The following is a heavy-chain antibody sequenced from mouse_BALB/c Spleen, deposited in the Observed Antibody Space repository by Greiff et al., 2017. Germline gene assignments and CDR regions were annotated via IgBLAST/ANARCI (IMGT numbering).Heavy chain of an antibody. V-gene: IGHV5-4*02. J-gene: IGHJ1*01. CDR1: GFTFSDYY. Sequence: DVKLVESGGGLVKPGGSLKLSCAASGFTFSDYYMYWVRQTPEKRLEWVATISDGGSYTYYPDSVKGRFTISRDNAKNNLYLQMSSLKSEDTAMYYCARDPFITTRYFDVWGAGTTVTVSS. CDR3: ARDPFITTRYFDV. D-gene: IGHD1-1*01. CDR2: ISDGGSYT.